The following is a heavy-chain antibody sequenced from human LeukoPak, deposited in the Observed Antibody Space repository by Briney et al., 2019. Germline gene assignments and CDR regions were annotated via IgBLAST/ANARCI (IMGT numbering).Heavy chain of an antibody. V-gene: IGHV3-30*18. D-gene: IGHD6-19*01. Sequence: GRSLRLSCAASGFTFSRYGMHWVRQAPGKGLEWVAFMSYDGSNKYYADSVKGRFTISRDNSKNTLYLQMNSLRAEDTALYYCAKNTVAATWGPFDYWGQGTLVTVSS. CDR3: AKNTVAATWGPFDY. CDR1: GFTFSRYG. J-gene: IGHJ4*02. CDR2: MSYDGSNK.